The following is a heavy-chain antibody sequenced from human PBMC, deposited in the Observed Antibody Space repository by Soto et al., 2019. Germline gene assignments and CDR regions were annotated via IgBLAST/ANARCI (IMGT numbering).Heavy chain of an antibody. CDR1: GGSFSGYY. Sequence: QVQLQQWGAGLLKPSETLSLTCAVYGGSFSGYYWSWIRQPPGKGLEWIGEINHSGSTNYNPSLKIRVTRSVDTPKNRFSLKRSSVTAADTAVYYCARRGGGDIVVVPAAYYYYYMDVWGKGTTVTVSS. V-gene: IGHV4-34*01. D-gene: IGHD2-2*01. J-gene: IGHJ6*03. CDR3: ARRGGGDIVVVPAAYYYYYMDV. CDR2: INHSGST.